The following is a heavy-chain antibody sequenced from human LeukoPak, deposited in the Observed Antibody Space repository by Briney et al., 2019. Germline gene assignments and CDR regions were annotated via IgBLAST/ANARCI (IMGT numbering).Heavy chain of an antibody. CDR1: GGSFSGYY. J-gene: IGHJ6*03. D-gene: IGHD2-2*01. CDR2: INHSGST. V-gene: IGHV4-34*01. CDR3: ARTVVPAAPTDYLFVSHYYYYYYMDV. Sequence: SETLSLTCAVYGGSFSGYYWSWIRQPPGKGLEWIGEINHSGSTNYNPSLKSRVTTTVDTTKNQFSLRLSYVTAVDTAVYYCARTVVPAAPTDYLFVSHYYYYYYMDVWGKGTTVSISS.